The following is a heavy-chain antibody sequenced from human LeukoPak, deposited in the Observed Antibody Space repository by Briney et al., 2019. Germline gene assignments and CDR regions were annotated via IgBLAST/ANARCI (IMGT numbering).Heavy chain of an antibody. CDR2: ISFDGNNK. V-gene: IGHV3-30-3*01. CDR1: GFTFSSYT. CDR3: ARESYGDHYFDY. J-gene: IGHJ4*02. Sequence: GRSLRLSCAASGFTFSSYTLYWVRQPPGKGLEWVAGISFDGNNKQYADSEKGRFTVSRDNSKKALYLQMNSLRAEDTALYYCARESYGDHYFDYWGQGTLVTVSS. D-gene: IGHD4-17*01.